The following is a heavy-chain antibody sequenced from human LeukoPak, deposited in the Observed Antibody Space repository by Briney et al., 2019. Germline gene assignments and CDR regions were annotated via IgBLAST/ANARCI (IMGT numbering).Heavy chain of an antibody. CDR2: VSGSGGST. V-gene: IGHV3-23*01. D-gene: IGHD2-15*01. Sequence: GGSLRLSCAASGFTFSSYAMSWVRQAPGKGLEWVSAVSGSGGSTYYADSVKGRFTISRDNSKNTLYLQMNSLRAEDTAVYYCAKGATAVVVVAATFDYWGQGTLVTVSS. CDR1: GFTFSSYA. J-gene: IGHJ4*02. CDR3: AKGATAVVVVAATFDY.